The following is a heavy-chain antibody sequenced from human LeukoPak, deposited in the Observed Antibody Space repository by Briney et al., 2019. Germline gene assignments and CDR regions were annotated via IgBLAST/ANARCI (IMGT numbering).Heavy chain of an antibody. D-gene: IGHD2-21*01. V-gene: IGHV3-11*04. Sequence: PGGSLRLSCAASGFTFSDYYMSWIRQAPGKGLEWVSYISSSGSTIYNADSVKGRFTISRDNAKNSLYLQLNSLRAEDTAVYYCVRTGVLWWGRRVCYFDYWGQGTLVTVSS. CDR3: VRTGVLWWGRRVCYFDY. CDR1: GFTFSDYY. CDR2: ISSSGSTI. J-gene: IGHJ4*02.